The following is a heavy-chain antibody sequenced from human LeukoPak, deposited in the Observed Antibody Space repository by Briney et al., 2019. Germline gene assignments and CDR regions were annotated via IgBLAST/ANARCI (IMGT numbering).Heavy chain of an antibody. CDR2: IYNSGST. CDR1: GGSISGYY. J-gene: IGHJ4*02. D-gene: IGHD3-10*01. CDR3: ARYGSGTYPRLDY. Sequence: SESLSLTCTVSGGSISGYYWSWIRQSPGKVLEWIACIYNSGSTNYNPALQSRVTISVDTSKNQCALNLSSGTAADTAVYYCARYGSGTYPRLDYWGQGTLVTVSS. V-gene: IGHV4-59*08.